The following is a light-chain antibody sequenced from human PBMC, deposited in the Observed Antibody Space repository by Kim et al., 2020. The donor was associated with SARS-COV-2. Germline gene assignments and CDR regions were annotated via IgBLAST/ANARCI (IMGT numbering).Light chain of an antibody. CDR3: QQDNSYPLT. Sequence: ASVGDRVTITCRASQSINNWLAWYQQKPGKAPKLLIYMASTLERGVPSRFSGSGSGTEFTLTISSLQPDDFATYYCQQDNSYPLTFGGGTKLEI. J-gene: IGKJ4*01. CDR1: QSINNW. CDR2: MAS. V-gene: IGKV1-5*03.